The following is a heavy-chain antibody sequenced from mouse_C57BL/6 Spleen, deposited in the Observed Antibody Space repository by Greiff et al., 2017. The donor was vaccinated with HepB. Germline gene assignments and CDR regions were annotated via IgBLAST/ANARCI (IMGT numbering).Heavy chain of an antibody. CDR3: ARSSTTVYYFDY. Sequence: QVQLQQPGAELVRPGTSVKLSCKASGYTFTSYWMHWVKQRPGQGLEWIGVIDPSDSYTNYNQKFKGKATLTVDTSSSTAYMQLSSLTSEDTAVYYCARSSTTVYYFDYWGQGTTLTVSS. V-gene: IGHV1-59*01. CDR2: IDPSDSYT. D-gene: IGHD1-1*01. CDR1: GYTFTSYW. J-gene: IGHJ2*01.